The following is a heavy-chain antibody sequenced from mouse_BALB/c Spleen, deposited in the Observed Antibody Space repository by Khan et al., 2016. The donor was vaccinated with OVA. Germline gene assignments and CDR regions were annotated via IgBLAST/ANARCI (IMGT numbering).Heavy chain of an antibody. CDR1: DYTFTNYW. Sequence: VQLQESGAELAKPGASVKMSCKASDYTFTNYWMHWVKQRPGQGLEWIGYINPSTDYTEYNQKFKDKATLTADKSSSTAYMQLSSLTSEDSAVYYCVNHGSSSAWCTYWGQGTLVTVSA. CDR3: VNHGSSSAWCTY. V-gene: IGHV1-7*01. J-gene: IGHJ3*01. CDR2: INPSTDYT. D-gene: IGHD1-1*01.